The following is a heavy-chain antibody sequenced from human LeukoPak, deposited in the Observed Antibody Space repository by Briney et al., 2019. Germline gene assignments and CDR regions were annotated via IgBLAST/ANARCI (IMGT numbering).Heavy chain of an antibody. Sequence: PSETLSLTSAVYGGSFSGYYWSWIRQPPGKGLEWIGEINHSGSTNYNPSLKSRVTISVDTSKNQFSLKLSSVTAADTAVYYCARRRVVVAARIDYWGLGALVTVSS. CDR2: INHSGST. CDR1: GGSFSGYY. D-gene: IGHD2-15*01. V-gene: IGHV4-34*01. J-gene: IGHJ4*02. CDR3: ARRRVVVAARIDY.